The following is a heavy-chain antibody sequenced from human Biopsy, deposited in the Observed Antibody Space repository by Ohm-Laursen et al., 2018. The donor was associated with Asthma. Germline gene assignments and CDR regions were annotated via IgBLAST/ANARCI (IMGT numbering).Heavy chain of an antibody. Sequence: SLRLSCAASGFTFSSYGMHWVRQAPGKGMEWVADIWYDGSNKYYADSVKGRFTISRDNSKNTLYLQMNSQRAEDTAVYYCARDREYSSGWYQPLFDYWGQGTMVTVSS. CDR3: ARDREYSSGWYQPLFDY. CDR1: GFTFSSYG. J-gene: IGHJ4*02. V-gene: IGHV3-33*01. CDR2: IWYDGSNK. D-gene: IGHD6-19*01.